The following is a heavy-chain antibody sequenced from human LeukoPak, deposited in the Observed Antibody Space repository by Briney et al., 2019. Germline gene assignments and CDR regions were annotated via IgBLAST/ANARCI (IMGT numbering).Heavy chain of an antibody. V-gene: IGHV3-74*01. J-gene: IGHJ6*03. Sequence: PGGSLRLSCAASGFTFSSYWMHWVRQAPGKGLVWVSRINTDGSSTSYADSVRGRFTISRDNTKNSLYLQMNSLRGEDTAVYYCARCPTISHYYYYMDVWGKGTTVTVSS. CDR2: INTDGSST. D-gene: IGHD5-24*01. CDR1: GFTFSSYW. CDR3: ARCPTISHYYYYMDV.